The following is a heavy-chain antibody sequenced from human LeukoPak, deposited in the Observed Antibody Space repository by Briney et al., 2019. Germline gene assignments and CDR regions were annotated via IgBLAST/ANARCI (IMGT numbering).Heavy chain of an antibody. CDR1: GFTFSSYE. CDR3: ARDLRGGFGELSVFDN. V-gene: IGHV3-48*03. CDR2: ISSSGSTI. J-gene: IGHJ4*02. D-gene: IGHD3-10*01. Sequence: GGSLRLSCAASGFTFSSYEMNWVRQAPGKGLEWVSYISSSGSTIYYADSVKGRFTISRDNAKNSLFLQMKSLRAEDTAVYYCARDLRGGFGELSVFDNWGQGTLVNVSS.